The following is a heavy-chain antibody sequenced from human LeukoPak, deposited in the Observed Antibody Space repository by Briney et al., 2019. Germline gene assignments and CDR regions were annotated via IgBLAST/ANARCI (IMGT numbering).Heavy chain of an antibody. D-gene: IGHD3-3*01. CDR2: IRSRNSYI. CDR3: ARDGRGDYDFWSGYSNYYYYYYMDV. J-gene: IGHJ6*03. V-gene: IGHV3-21*01. Sequence: GGSLRLSFAVSGFTLSDHYIDSVRQAPGKGLELVSSIRSRNSYIYYAESVKGRFTISRDNAKNSLYLQMNSLRAEDTGVYYCARDGRGDYDFWSGYSNYYYYYYMDVWGKGTTVTVSS. CDR1: GFTLSDHY.